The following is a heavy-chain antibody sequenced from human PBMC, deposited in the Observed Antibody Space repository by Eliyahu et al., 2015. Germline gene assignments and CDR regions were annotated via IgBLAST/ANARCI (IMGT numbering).Heavy chain of an antibody. V-gene: IGHV4-39*01. CDR3: VRQVLGYGAAYGPHYFDS. Sequence: HIQESGPRLLKPPQTLSLTCSVSGASVXNXNXYWGWVRQPPGGGLQWIATIFYNSGRTFXSSSLRGRTTISVGDSTSNRLYLEMTSLTASDTAVYFCVRQVLGYGAAYGPHYFDSWGPGIAVTVS. CDR1: GASVXNXNXY. D-gene: IGHD2-2*03. CDR2: IFYNSGRT. J-gene: IGHJ4*02.